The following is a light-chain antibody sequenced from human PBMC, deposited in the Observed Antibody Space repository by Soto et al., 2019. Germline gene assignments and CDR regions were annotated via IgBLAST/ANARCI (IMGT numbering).Light chain of an antibody. Sequence: QSALTQPPSASGSPGQSVTISCTGTSSDVAAYNYVSWYQQYPGKVPKLMVYEVNKRPSGVPDRVSGSKSGNTASLTVSGLQAEDEADYYCTSYAGGNNVFGTGTKLTVL. J-gene: IGLJ1*01. CDR1: SSDVAAYNY. V-gene: IGLV2-8*01. CDR2: EVN. CDR3: TSYAGGNNV.